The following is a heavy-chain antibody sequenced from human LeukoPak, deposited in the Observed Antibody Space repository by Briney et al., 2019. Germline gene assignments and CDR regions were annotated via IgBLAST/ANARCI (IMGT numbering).Heavy chain of an antibody. CDR2: ITGSGITT. J-gene: IGHJ4*02. CDR3: AKGRGGFSSGWYYDY. D-gene: IGHD6-19*01. Sequence: GGTLRLSCAVSGSTFSNFDMSWVRQAPGRGLEWVSGITGSGITTYYAGSVKGRFTISRDNSKNTLYLQMNSLRAEDTAMYYCAKGRGGFSSGWYYDYWGQGTLVTVSS. CDR1: GSTFSNFD. V-gene: IGHV3-23*01.